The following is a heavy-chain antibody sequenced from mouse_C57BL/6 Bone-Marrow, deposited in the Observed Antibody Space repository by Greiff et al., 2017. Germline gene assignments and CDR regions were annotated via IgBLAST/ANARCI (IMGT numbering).Heavy chain of an antibody. J-gene: IGHJ4*01. Sequence: VQLKQSGPVLVKPGASVKMSCKASGYTFTDYYMNWVKQSHGKSLEWIGVINPYNGGTSYNQTFKGKATLTVAKSSSTAYMELNSLTSEDSAVYYGARTLITTGVATGAMDYWGQGTSVTVSS. CDR2: INPYNGGT. CDR3: ARTLITTGVATGAMDY. CDR1: GYTFTDYY. V-gene: IGHV1-19*01. D-gene: IGHD1-1*01.